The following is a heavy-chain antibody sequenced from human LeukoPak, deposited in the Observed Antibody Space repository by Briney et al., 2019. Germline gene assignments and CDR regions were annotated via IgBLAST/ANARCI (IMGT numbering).Heavy chain of an antibody. J-gene: IGHJ4*02. CDR1: GYTFTSYD. V-gene: IGHV1-8*01. CDR3: ARFPNYDFWSGYYSVDY. Sequence: ASVKVSCKASGYTFTSYDINWVRQATGQGLEWMGWMNPSSGNTGYAQKFQGRVTMTRNTSISTAYMGLSSLRSEDTAVYYCARFPNYDFWSGYYSVDYWGQGTLVTVSS. D-gene: IGHD3-3*01. CDR2: MNPSSGNT.